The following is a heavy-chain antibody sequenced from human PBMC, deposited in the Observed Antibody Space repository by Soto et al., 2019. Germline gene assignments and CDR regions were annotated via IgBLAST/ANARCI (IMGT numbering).Heavy chain of an antibody. CDR2: IKQDGSEK. Sequence: EVQLVESGGGLVQPGGSLRLSCAASGFTFSSYWMSWVRQAPGKGLEWVANIKQDGSEKYYVDSVKGRFTISRDNAKNSLYLQMNSLRAEDTAVYYCARDYDFWSGYQYDYWGQGTLVTVSS. J-gene: IGHJ4*02. D-gene: IGHD3-3*01. CDR3: ARDYDFWSGYQYDY. V-gene: IGHV3-7*01. CDR1: GFTFSSYW.